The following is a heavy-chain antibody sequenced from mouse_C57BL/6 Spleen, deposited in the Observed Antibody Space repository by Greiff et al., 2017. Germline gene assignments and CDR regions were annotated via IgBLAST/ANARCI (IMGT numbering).Heavy chain of an antibody. Sequence: EVKLMESGGGLVKPGGSLKLSCAASGFTFSSYAMSWVRQTPEKRLEWVATISDGGSYTYYPDNVKGRFTISRDNAKNNLYLQMSHLKSEDTAMYYCARDPPNYGSSGYAMDYWGQGTSVTVSS. J-gene: IGHJ4*01. D-gene: IGHD1-1*01. CDR3: ARDPPNYGSSGYAMDY. V-gene: IGHV5-4*01. CDR1: GFTFSSYA. CDR2: ISDGGSYT.